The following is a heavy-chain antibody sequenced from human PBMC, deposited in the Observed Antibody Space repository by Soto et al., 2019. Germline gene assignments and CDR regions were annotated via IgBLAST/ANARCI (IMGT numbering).Heavy chain of an antibody. J-gene: IGHJ6*02. CDR2: ITGSGGT. CDR1: GFTFSAYA. V-gene: IGHV3-23*01. D-gene: IGHD1-1*01. Sequence: GGSLRLSCAASGFTFSAYAMSWVRQAPGKGLEWVSCITGSGGTYYADSVKGRFAISRDNSKKTLYLQMNSLSAEDTAVYYCARGYTNAMDVWGQGTTVTVSS. CDR3: ARGYTNAMDV.